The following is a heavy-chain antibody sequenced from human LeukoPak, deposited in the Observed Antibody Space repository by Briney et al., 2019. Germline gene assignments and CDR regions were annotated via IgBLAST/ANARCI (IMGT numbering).Heavy chain of an antibody. CDR2: IYYSGST. V-gene: IGHV4-61*01. CDR3: ARAKGNSWYPYYFDY. J-gene: IGHJ4*02. D-gene: IGHD6-13*01. CDR1: GGSVSSGSYY. Sequence: SETLSLTCTVSGGSVSSGSYYWSWIRQPPGKGLEWIGYIYYSGSTNYNPSLKSRVTISVDTSKNKFSLKLSSVTAADTAVYYCARAKGNSWYPYYFDYWGQRTLVTVSS.